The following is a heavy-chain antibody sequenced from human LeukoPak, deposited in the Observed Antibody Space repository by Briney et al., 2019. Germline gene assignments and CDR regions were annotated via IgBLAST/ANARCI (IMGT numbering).Heavy chain of an antibody. V-gene: IGHV3-7*01. Sequence: GGSLRLSCAASGFTFSSYAMSWVRQAPGRWPEWVANIKQDGSEIFYVDSVKGRFTISRDNAKNSQYLQMNSLRAEDTAVYYCARDGASFDYWGQGTLVTVSS. J-gene: IGHJ4*02. CDR2: IKQDGSEI. CDR1: GFTFSSYA. CDR3: ARDGASFDY.